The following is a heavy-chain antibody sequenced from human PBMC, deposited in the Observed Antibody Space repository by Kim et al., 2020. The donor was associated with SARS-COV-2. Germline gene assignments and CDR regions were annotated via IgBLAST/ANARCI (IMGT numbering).Heavy chain of an antibody. Sequence: ASVKVSCKVSGYTLTELSMHWVRQAPGKGLEWMGGFDPEDGETIYAQKFQARVTMTEDTSTDTAYMELSSLRSEDTAVYYCATDDIAAAAPPGGMDVWGQGTTVTVSS. D-gene: IGHD6-13*01. V-gene: IGHV1-24*01. CDR3: ATDDIAAAAPPGGMDV. CDR2: FDPEDGET. CDR1: GYTLTELS. J-gene: IGHJ6*02.